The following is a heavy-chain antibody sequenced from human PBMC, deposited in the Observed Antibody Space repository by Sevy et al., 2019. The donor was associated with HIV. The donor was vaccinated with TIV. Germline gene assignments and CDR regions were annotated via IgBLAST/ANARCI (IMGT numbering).Heavy chain of an antibody. CDR2: FDPEDGET. J-gene: IGHJ4*02. CDR1: GYTLTELS. V-gene: IGHV1-24*01. CDR3: ATPSPNYYGSGSYYSH. D-gene: IGHD3-10*01. Sequence: ASVKVSCKVSGYTLTELSMHWVRQAPGKGLEWMGGFDPEDGETIYAQKFQGRVTMTEDTSTDIAYMELSSLRSEDTAVYYCATPSPNYYGSGSYYSHWGQGTLVTVSS.